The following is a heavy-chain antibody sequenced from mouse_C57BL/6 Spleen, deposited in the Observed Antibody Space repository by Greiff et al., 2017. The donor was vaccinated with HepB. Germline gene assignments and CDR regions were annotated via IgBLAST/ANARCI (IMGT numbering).Heavy chain of an antibody. J-gene: IGHJ4*01. CDR1: GFTFSSYA. Sequence: EVHLVESGGGLVKPGGSLKLSCAASGFTFSSYAMSWVRQTPEKRLEWVATISDGGSYTYYPDNVKGRFTISRDNAKNNLYLQMSHLKSEDTAMYYCARDLYWGQGTSVTVSS. CDR3: ARDLY. CDR2: ISDGGSYT. V-gene: IGHV5-4*01.